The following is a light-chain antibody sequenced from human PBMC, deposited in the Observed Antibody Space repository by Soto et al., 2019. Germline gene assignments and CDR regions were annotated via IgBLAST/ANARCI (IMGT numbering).Light chain of an antibody. V-gene: IGKV3-15*01. J-gene: IGKJ1*01. CDR2: GTS. Sequence: EIVMTQSPATLSVSLGERATLSCRASQSVSRNLAWYQLKPGQAPRLLIYGTSTRATGIPARFSGSGSGTDFTLTISSLQFEDFAVYYCQQYNNWPRTFGQGTKVDIK. CDR3: QQYNNWPRT. CDR1: QSVSRN.